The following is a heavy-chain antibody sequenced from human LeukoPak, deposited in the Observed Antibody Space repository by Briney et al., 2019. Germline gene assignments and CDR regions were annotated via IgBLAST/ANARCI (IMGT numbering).Heavy chain of an antibody. Sequence: PSETLSLTCTVSGGSITNGYYWGWIRQPPGKAREWIGIIYYSGSTYYSPSLKSRVTISVDTSKNQFSLRLKSVTAADTAVYYCARQFMITFGGVIADWGLGTLVTVSS. CDR2: IYYSGST. V-gene: IGHV4-38-2*02. J-gene: IGHJ4*02. CDR3: ARQFMITFGGVIAD. CDR1: GGSITNGYY. D-gene: IGHD3-16*02.